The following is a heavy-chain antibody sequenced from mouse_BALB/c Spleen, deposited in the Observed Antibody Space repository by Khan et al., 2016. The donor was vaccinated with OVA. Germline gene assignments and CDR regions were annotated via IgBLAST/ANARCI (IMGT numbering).Heavy chain of an antibody. J-gene: IGHJ2*01. Sequence: QVQLQQSGPELVRPGVSVKISCKGSGYTFTDYAMYWVKQSHAKSLEWIGLISTYSGNTNYNQKFKGKATITVDKSSSTAYMELARLTSEDSAMYYCARPAYDGYYDYWGQGTTLTVSS. CDR1: GYTFTDYA. V-gene: IGHV1S137*01. CDR3: ARPAYDGYYDY. CDR2: ISTYSGNT. D-gene: IGHD2-3*01.